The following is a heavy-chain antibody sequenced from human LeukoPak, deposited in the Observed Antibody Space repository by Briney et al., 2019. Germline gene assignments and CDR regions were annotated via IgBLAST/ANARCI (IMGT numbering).Heavy chain of an antibody. D-gene: IGHD5-12*01. CDR3: ARMGLRPTYCYYYMDV. V-gene: IGHV4-34*01. CDR1: GGSFSGNY. CDR2: TNHSGST. Sequence: PSETLSLTCAVYGGSFSGNYWSWIRQPPGKGLEWIGETNHSGSTNYNPSLKSRVTISVDTSKNQFSLKLSSVTAADTAVYYCARMGLRPTYCYYYMDVWGKGTTVTVSS. J-gene: IGHJ6*03.